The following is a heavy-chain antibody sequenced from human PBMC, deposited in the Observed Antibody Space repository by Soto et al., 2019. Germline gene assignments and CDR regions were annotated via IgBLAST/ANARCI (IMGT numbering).Heavy chain of an antibody. D-gene: IGHD3-22*01. V-gene: IGHV4-30-2*01. Sequence: TLSLTCTVSGGSINSGRYSWTWIRQPPGKGLEWIGHMYHTGTTYYNPSLKGRVTMSVDTSKNQFSLKLSSVTAADTAVYYCARGINYYDSSGYYWFDSWGQGTLVTVSS. CDR1: GGSINSGRYS. J-gene: IGHJ5*01. CDR2: MYHTGTT. CDR3: ARGINYYDSSGYYWFDS.